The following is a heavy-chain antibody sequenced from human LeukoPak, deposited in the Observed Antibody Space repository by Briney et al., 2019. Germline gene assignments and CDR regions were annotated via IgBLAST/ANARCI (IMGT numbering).Heavy chain of an antibody. CDR3: ARDCRQAKWCSNWFDP. D-gene: IGHD2-8*01. Sequence: SETLSLTCTVSGYSISSGYYWGWIRQPPGKGLEWIGSIYHSGTTYYNPSLKSRVTISVDRSKNQFSLKLSSVTAADTAVYYCARDCRQAKWCSNWFDPWGQGTLVTVSS. CDR2: IYHSGTT. J-gene: IGHJ5*02. CDR1: GYSISSGYY. V-gene: IGHV4-38-2*02.